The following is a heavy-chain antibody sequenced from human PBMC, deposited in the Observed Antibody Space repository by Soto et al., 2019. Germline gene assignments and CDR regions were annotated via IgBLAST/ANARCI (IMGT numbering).Heavy chain of an antibody. CDR2: INQSGTT. V-gene: IGHV4-34*01. CDR3: AVIYRITLVREVLRPSSFDY. Sequence: SETLSLTCSVYGGSFSTYYWSWLRQPPGKGLEWIGDINQSGTTNYNPSLKSRVTISGDTSNKQFSLKLSSVTAADTAVYYCAVIYRITLVREVLRPSSFDYWGQGTLVTVSS. D-gene: IGHD3-10*01. CDR1: GGSFSTYY. J-gene: IGHJ4*02.